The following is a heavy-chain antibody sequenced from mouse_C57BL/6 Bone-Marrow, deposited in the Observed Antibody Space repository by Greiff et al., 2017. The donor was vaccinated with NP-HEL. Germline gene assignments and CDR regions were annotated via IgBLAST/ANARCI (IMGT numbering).Heavy chain of an antibody. J-gene: IGHJ4*01. CDR2: IYPRSGNT. CDR1: GYTFTSYG. D-gene: IGHD4-1*01. Sequence: VQLQESGAELARPGASVKLSCKASGYTFTSYGISWVKQRTGQGLEWIGEIYPRSGNTYYNEKFKGKATLTADTSSSTAYMELRSLTSEDSAVYFGARLGRVPYYAMDYWGQGTSVTVSS. V-gene: IGHV1-81*01. CDR3: ARLGRVPYYAMDY.